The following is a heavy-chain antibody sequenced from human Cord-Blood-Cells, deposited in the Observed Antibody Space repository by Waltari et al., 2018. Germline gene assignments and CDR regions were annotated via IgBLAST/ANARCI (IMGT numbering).Heavy chain of an antibody. J-gene: IGHJ4*02. CDR1: GFTFSSYS. D-gene: IGHD3-10*01. CDR3: ARDRVLAADY. CDR2: ISYDGSNK. V-gene: IGHV3-30*04. Sequence: QVQLVESGGGVVQPGRSLRLSCAASGFTFSSYSIPWVRQAPGKGLEWVAVISYDGSNKYYADSVKGRFTISRDNSKNTLYLQMNSLRAEDTAVYYCARDRVLAADYWGQGTLVTVSS.